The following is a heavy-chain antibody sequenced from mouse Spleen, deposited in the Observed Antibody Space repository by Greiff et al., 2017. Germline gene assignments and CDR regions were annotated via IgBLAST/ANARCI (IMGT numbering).Heavy chain of an antibody. CDR1: GFNIKDDY. Sequence: VQLKQSGAELVRPGASVKLSCTASGFNIKDDYMHWVKQRPEQGLEWIGWIDPENGDTEYASKFQGKATITADTSSNTAYLQLSSLTSEDTAVYYCIHYYGSSPFAYWGQGTLVTVSA. J-gene: IGHJ3*01. CDR2: IDPENGDT. CDR3: IHYYGSSPFAY. D-gene: IGHD1-1*01. V-gene: IGHV14-4*01.